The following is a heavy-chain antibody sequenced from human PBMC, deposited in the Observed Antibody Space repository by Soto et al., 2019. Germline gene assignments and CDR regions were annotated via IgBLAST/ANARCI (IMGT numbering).Heavy chain of an antibody. Sequence: ASVKVSCKASGYTFTSYGISWVRQAPGQGLEWTGWINGGKGNTNYSQHLQGRVTITRDTSAGTVYMQLSSLTSEDTAVYYCARDDSGFSGSHYIDYFNYWGQGALVTVSS. CDR3: ARDDSGFSGSHYIDYFNY. CDR1: GYTFTSYG. CDR2: INGGKGNT. J-gene: IGHJ4*02. V-gene: IGHV1-18*01. D-gene: IGHD1-26*01.